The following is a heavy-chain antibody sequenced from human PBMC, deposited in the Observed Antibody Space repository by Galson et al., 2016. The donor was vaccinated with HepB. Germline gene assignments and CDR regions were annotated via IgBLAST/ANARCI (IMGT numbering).Heavy chain of an antibody. CDR2: ISSRSSHI. CDR3: ARDRYVTRTTCAFDY. V-gene: IGHV3-21*01. J-gene: IGHJ4*02. CDR1: GFNFSSYS. D-gene: IGHD1-7*01. Sequence: SLRLSCAASGFNFSSYSMNWVRQAPGKGLEWVSSISSRSSHIYYADPVKGRFTISRDNSKNTLYLQMNTLRAEDTAVYYCARDRYVTRTTCAFDYWGQGTLVTVPS.